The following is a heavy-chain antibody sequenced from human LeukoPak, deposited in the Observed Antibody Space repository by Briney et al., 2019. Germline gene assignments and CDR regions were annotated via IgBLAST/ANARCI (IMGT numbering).Heavy chain of an antibody. CDR3: ARVRVWGSYRLDY. CDR1: GVSFSGYY. D-gene: IGHD3-16*02. J-gene: IGHJ4*02. V-gene: IGHV4-34*01. Sequence: SETLSLTCAVYGVSFSGYYWSWLRQPPGKGLEWIGEINHSGSTNYNPSPKSRVTISVDTSKNQFSLKLSSVTAADTAVYYCARVRVWGSYRLDYWGQGTLVTVSS. CDR2: INHSGST.